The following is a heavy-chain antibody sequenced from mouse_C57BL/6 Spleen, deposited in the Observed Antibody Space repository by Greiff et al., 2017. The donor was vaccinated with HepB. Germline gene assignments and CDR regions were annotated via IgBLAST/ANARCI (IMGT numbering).Heavy chain of an antibody. CDR2: IYPSDSET. D-gene: IGHD2-5*01. Sequence: VQLQQSGAELVRPGSSVKLSCKASGYTFTSYWMDWVKQRPGQGLEWIGNIYPSDSETHYNQKFKDKATLTVDKSSSTAYMQLSSLTSEDSAVYHCARSYYSNTRAMDYWGQGTSVTVSS. J-gene: IGHJ4*01. CDR3: ARSYYSNTRAMDY. CDR1: GYTFTSYW. V-gene: IGHV1-61*01.